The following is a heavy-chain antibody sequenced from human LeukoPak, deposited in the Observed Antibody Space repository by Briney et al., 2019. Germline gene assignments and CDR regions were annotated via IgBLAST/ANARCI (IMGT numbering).Heavy chain of an antibody. J-gene: IGHJ4*02. CDR3: ARGYDYGDYRSDY. V-gene: IGHV1-46*01. Sequence: ASVKVSCKASGYTFTSYYMHWVRQAPGQGLEWMGIINPSGGSTSYAQKLQGRVTMTTDTSTSTAYMELRSLRSDDTAVYYCARGYDYGDYRSDYWGQGTLVTVSS. CDR1: GYTFTSYY. D-gene: IGHD4-17*01. CDR2: INPSGGST.